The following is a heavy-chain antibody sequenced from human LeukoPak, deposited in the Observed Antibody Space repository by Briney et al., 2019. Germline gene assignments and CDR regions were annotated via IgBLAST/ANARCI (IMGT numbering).Heavy chain of an antibody. V-gene: IGHV4-39*07. Sequence: SETLSLTCTVSGGSISSSSYYWGWIRQPPGKGLEWIGSIYYSGSTYYNPSLKSRVTISVDTSKNQFSLKLSSVTAADTAVYYCARATHSHFDYWGQGTLVTVSS. CDR3: ARATHSHFDY. CDR2: IYYSGST. J-gene: IGHJ4*02. CDR1: GGSISSSSYY.